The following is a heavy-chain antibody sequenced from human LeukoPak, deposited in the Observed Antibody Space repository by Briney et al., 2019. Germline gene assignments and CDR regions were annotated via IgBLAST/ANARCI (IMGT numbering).Heavy chain of an antibody. CDR1: GFTFSSYA. Sequence: PGGSLRLSCAASGFTFSSYAMHWVRQAPGKGLEWVAVISYDGSNKYYADSVKGRFTISRDNSKNTLYLQMNSLRAEDTAVYYCARASLGIADAFDIWGQGTMVTVSS. CDR2: ISYDGSNK. CDR3: ARASLGIADAFDI. D-gene: IGHD6-13*01. V-gene: IGHV3-30-3*01. J-gene: IGHJ3*02.